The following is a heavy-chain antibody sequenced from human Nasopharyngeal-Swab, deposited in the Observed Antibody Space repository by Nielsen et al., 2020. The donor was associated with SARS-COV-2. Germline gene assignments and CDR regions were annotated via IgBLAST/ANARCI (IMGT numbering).Heavy chain of an antibody. CDR2: INPDGSVR. CDR1: GFPFSNSW. D-gene: IGHD3-10*01. V-gene: IGHV3-74*01. CDR3: ATAGSYRFDN. Sequence: GESLKISCAASGFPFSNSWVHWVRQAPGEGLVWVARINPDGSVRNYADSVKGRFTIARDNAMHTLYLQLNNLRSEDTAVYYCATAGSYRFDNWGQGTLLTVSS. J-gene: IGHJ4*02.